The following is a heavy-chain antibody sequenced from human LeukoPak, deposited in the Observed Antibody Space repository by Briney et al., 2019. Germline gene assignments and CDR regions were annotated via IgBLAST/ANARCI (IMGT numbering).Heavy chain of an antibody. D-gene: IGHD3-10*01. CDR3: AKDLHQYYYGSGSPFDY. Sequence: GGSLRLSCAASGFTFSSYAMSWVRQAPGKGLEWVSGIIRTGGSTYYADSVKGRFTISRDNSKNTLYLQMNSLRAEDTAVYYCAKDLHQYYYGSGSPFDYWGQGTLVTVSS. J-gene: IGHJ4*02. V-gene: IGHV3-23*01. CDR1: GFTFSSYA. CDR2: IIRTGGST.